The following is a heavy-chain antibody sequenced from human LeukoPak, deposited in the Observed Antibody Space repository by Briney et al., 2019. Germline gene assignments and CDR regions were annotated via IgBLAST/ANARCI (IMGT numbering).Heavy chain of an antibody. D-gene: IGHD6-19*01. CDR3: ARERYLEIAVAGTIFDY. Sequence: GGSLRLSCTASGFTFSGYSMNWVRQAPGKGLEWVAVISYDGSNKYYADSVKGRFTISRDNSKNTLYLQMNSLRAEDTAVYYCARERYLEIAVAGTIFDYWGQGTLVTVSS. J-gene: IGHJ4*02. V-gene: IGHV3-30*03. CDR2: ISYDGSNK. CDR1: GFTFSGYS.